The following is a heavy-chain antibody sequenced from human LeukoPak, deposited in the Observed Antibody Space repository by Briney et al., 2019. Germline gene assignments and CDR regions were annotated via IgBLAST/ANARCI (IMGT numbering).Heavy chain of an antibody. Sequence: PSVKFSCKVSGNSLRDTSIHWVRQAPGQWLEWMGGFEPEDGEPIFAQTFQGRLSMTEDTSTDTAHMELSSLTVEDTAVYYYATADKWEPLDYWGQGTLVTVSS. CDR1: GNSLRDTS. D-gene: IGHD1-26*01. CDR2: FEPEDGEP. CDR3: ATADKWEPLDY. J-gene: IGHJ4*02. V-gene: IGHV1-24*01.